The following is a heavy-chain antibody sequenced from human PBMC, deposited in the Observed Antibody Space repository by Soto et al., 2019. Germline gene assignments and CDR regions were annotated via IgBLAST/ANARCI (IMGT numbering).Heavy chain of an antibody. V-gene: IGHV4-30-4*01. J-gene: IGHJ5*02. CDR3: ASDIGNMVRGVNLFDP. D-gene: IGHD3-10*01. CDR1: GGSISSGDYY. Sequence: SETLSLTCSVSGGSISSGDYYWSWIRQPPGKGLEWIGYIYYSGSTYYNPSLKSRVTISVDTSKNQFSLKPSSVTSEDTAVYYCASDIGNMVRGVNLFDPWGKGTRASVYS. CDR2: IYYSGST.